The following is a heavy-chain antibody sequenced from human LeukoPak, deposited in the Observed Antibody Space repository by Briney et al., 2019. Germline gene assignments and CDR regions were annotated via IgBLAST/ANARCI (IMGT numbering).Heavy chain of an antibody. D-gene: IGHD6-19*01. J-gene: IGHJ4*02. CDR3: ARAGSSGWYGGDVY. V-gene: IGHV1-18*04. Sequence: GVSVKVSCKASGYTFTSYGISWVRQAPGQGLEWMGWISAYNGNTNYAQKLQGRVTLTTDTSTSTAYMELRSLRSDDTAVYYCARAGSSGWYGGDVYWGQGTLVTVSS. CDR1: GYTFTSYG. CDR2: ISAYNGNT.